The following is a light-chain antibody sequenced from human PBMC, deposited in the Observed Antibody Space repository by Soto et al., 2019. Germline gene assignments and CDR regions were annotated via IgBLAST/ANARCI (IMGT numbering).Light chain of an antibody. J-gene: IGKJ1*01. CDR3: QQYNSYWT. CDR2: DAS. V-gene: IGKV1-5*01. Sequence: EIQLTQAPAALSASVGDRVTITCRASQSISSWLAWYQQKPGKAPKLLIYDASSLESGVPSRFSGSGSGTEFTLTISSLKHDDFATYYCQQYNSYWTFGQGTNVDIK. CDR1: QSISSW.